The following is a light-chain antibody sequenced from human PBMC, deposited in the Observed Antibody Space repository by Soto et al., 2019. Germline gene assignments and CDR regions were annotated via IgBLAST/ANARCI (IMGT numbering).Light chain of an antibody. Sequence: EIVLTQSPGTLSLSPGERATLSCRASQSVTSNYLAWHQQKPGQAPRLLIYDASTRATGIPDRFSGSGSGTDFTLTISRLGPEDFAVYYCQQYGSSPFTFGPGTKVDI. CDR3: QQYGSSPFT. CDR2: DAS. V-gene: IGKV3-20*01. J-gene: IGKJ3*01. CDR1: QSVTSNY.